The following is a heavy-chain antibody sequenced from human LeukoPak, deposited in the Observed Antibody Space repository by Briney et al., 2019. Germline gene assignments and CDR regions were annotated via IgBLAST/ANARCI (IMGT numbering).Heavy chain of an antibody. D-gene: IGHD1-26*01. CDR1: GFTFSSYG. V-gene: IGHV3-30*18. J-gene: IGHJ4*02. CDR2: ISYDGSNK. CDR3: AKDRGGSYFDFDF. Sequence: GGSLRLSCAASGFTFSSYGMHWVRQAPGKGLEWVAVISYDGSNKYYADSVKGRFTISRDNSKNTLYLQMYSLRAEDTAVYYCAKDRGGSYFDFDFWGRGTLVTVSS.